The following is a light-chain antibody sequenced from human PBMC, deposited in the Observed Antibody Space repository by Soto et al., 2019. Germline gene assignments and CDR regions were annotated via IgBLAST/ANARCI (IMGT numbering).Light chain of an antibody. CDR2: DAS. Sequence: EIVLTQSPATLSLSPGERATLSCRASQSVSSYLVWYQQKPGQAPRLLIYDASNRAPGIPARFSGSGSGTDFTLTISSLEPEDFAVYFCHQRRDWPRTFGQGTKVEI. J-gene: IGKJ1*01. V-gene: IGKV3-11*01. CDR3: HQRRDWPRT. CDR1: QSVSSY.